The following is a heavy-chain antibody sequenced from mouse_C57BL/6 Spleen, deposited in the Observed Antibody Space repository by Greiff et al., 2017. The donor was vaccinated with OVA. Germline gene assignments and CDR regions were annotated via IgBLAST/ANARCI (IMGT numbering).Heavy chain of an antibody. Sequence: VQLKESGAELVKPGASVKMSCKASGYTFTTYPIEWMKQNHGKSLEWIGNFHPYNDDTKYNEKFKGKATLTVEKSSSTVYLELSRLTSDDSAVYYCARGYDYDGWYFDVWGTGTTVTVSS. CDR1: GYTFTTYP. CDR2: FHPYNDDT. CDR3: ARGYDYDGWYFDV. J-gene: IGHJ1*03. V-gene: IGHV1-47*01. D-gene: IGHD2-4*01.